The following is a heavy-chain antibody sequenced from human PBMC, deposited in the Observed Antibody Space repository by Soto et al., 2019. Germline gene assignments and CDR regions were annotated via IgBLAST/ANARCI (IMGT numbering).Heavy chain of an antibody. Sequence: GGSLRLSCAASGFTFSSYVMSWVRQAPGKGLEWASAISGSGGSTYYADSVKGRFTISRDNSKNTLYLQMNSLRAEDTAVYYCAKDPLAVTMIDDDAFDIWGQGTMVTVSS. V-gene: IGHV3-23*01. J-gene: IGHJ3*02. D-gene: IGHD3-22*01. CDR1: GFTFSSYV. CDR2: ISGSGGST. CDR3: AKDPLAVTMIDDDAFDI.